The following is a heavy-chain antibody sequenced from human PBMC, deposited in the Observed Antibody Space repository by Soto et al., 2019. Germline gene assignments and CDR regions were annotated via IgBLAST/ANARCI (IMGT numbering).Heavy chain of an antibody. J-gene: IGHJ5*02. CDR1: GDSVSSNTAS. V-gene: IGHV6-1*01. D-gene: IGHD5-12*01. Sequence: SQNLSLTCAISGDSVSSNTASWNWVRQSPSRGLEWLGRTYSRSKWYNDYAVSVKSRIIIKPDTSKKQFSLQLNSVTPEDTAVYYCAKGDNLGPKTGYAFDPWGQGILVTVS. CDR2: TYSRSKWYN. CDR3: AKGDNLGPKTGYAFDP.